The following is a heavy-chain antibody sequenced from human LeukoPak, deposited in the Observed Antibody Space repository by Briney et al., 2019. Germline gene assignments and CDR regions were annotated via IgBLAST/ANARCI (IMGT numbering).Heavy chain of an antibody. D-gene: IGHD4-23*01. CDR2: INHSGST. CDR1: GGSFSGYY. J-gene: IGHJ3*02. Sequence: PSETLSLTCAVYGGSFSGYYWSWIRQPPGKGLEWIGEINHSGSTNYNPSLKSRVTISVDTSKNQFSLKLSSVTAADTAVYYCARSHPVVTRDDAFDIWGQGTMVTVSS. V-gene: IGHV4-34*01. CDR3: ARSHPVVTRDDAFDI.